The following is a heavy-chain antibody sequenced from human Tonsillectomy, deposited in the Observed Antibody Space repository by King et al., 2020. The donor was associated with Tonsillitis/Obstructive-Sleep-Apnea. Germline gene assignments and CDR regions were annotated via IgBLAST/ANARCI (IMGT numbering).Heavy chain of an antibody. CDR1: GGTFSSYA. V-gene: IGHV1-69*12. CDR2: IIPIFGTA. CDR3: ASDGKPAAMFYYYYY. Sequence: QLVQSGAEVKKPGSSVKVSCKASGGTFSSYAISWVRQAPGQGLEWMGGIIPIFGTANYAQKFQGRVTITADESTSAAYMELSSLRSEDTAVYYCASDGKPAAMFYYYYYWGQGTLVTVSS. D-gene: IGHD2-2*01. J-gene: IGHJ4*02.